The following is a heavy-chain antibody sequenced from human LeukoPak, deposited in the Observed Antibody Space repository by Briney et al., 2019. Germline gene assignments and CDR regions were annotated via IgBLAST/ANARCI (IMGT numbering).Heavy chain of an antibody. V-gene: IGHV3-11*04. Sequence: KAGGSLRLSCSGSGFTFSDYFTNWIRQTPGKGLEWFSYISSSGGNIKYADSVQGRFTISRDNAKKSLYLQMNSLRAEDTAVYYCARHVDTAMVIPPFDDYWGQGTLVTVSS. CDR1: GFTFSDYF. CDR2: ISSSGGNI. CDR3: ARHVDTAMVIPPFDDY. J-gene: IGHJ4*02. D-gene: IGHD5-18*01.